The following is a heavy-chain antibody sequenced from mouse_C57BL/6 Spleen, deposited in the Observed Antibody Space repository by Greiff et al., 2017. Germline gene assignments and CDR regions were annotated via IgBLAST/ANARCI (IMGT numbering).Heavy chain of an antibody. CDR2: ILPGSGST. CDR1: GYTFTGYW. J-gene: IGHJ2*01. V-gene: IGHV1-9*01. Sequence: QVQLKESGAELMKPGASVKLSCKATGYTFTGYWIEWVKQRPGHGLEWIGEILPGSGSTNYNEKFKGKATFTADTSSNTASMQLSSLTTADSAIYYLERWGEDGYHYCDYWGQGTTLTVSS. CDR3: ERWGEDGYHYCDY. D-gene: IGHD2-3*01.